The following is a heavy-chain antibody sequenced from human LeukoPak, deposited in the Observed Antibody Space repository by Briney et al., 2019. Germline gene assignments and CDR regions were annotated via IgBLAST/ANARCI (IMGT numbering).Heavy chain of an antibody. D-gene: IGHD3-10*01. V-gene: IGHV3-74*01. CDR1: GFTFSDYW. J-gene: IGHJ4*02. CDR3: ARVGGSYGIDH. CDR2: IASDGSST. Sequence: GGSLRLSCVASGFTFSDYWMHWVRQAPGKGLVWVSRIASDGSSTSYADSVKGRFTISRDNAKNTLYLQMNSLRAEDTAVYYCARVGGSYGIDHWGQGTLVTVSS.